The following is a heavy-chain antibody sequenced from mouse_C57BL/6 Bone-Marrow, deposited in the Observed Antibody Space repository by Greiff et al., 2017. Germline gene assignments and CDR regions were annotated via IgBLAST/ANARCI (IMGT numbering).Heavy chain of an antibody. V-gene: IGHV1-50*01. CDR2: IDPSDSST. CDR1: GYTFTSYW. J-gene: IGHJ1*03. Sequence: QVQLQQPGAELVKPGASVKLSCKASGYTFTSYWMQWVKQRPGQGLAWIGEIDPSDSSTNYNQKFKGKATLTVDPSSRTAYLPLSRLTSEDAAVYYRTRHYGKDFDVWGTGTTVTVSS. D-gene: IGHD1-1*01. CDR3: TRHYGKDFDV.